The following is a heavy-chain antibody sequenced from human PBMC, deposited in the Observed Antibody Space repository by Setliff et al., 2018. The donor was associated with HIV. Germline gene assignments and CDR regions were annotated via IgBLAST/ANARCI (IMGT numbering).Heavy chain of an antibody. D-gene: IGHD6-19*01. V-gene: IGHV3-30*04. CDR3: ARVRSVGYSRAWYAPGGH. Sequence: GGSLRLSCTASGFTFSSYAMHWVRQAPGRGLEWVAVMSFDGRNKYYANYVKGRFTISGDSSKNTLYLRMNSLREEDTAVYYCARVRSVGYSRAWYAPGGHWGQGTLVTVSS. CDR1: GFTFSSYA. J-gene: IGHJ4*02. CDR2: MSFDGRNK.